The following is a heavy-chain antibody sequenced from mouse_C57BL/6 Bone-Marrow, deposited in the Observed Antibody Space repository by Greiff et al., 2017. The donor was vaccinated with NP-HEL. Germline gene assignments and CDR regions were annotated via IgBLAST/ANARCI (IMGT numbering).Heavy chain of an antibody. Sequence: QVQLQQPGAELVKPGASVKMSCKASGYTFTSYWITWVKQRPGQGLEWIGDIYPGSGSTNYNEKFKSKATLTVDTSSSTAYMQLSSLTSEDSAVYYCAREGAPMVTNYYAMDYWGQGTSVTVSS. V-gene: IGHV1-55*01. J-gene: IGHJ4*01. CDR2: IYPGSGST. CDR3: AREGAPMVTNYYAMDY. CDR1: GYTFTSYW. D-gene: IGHD2-2*01.